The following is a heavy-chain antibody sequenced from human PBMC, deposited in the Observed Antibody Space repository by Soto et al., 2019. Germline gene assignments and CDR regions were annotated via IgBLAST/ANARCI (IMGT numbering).Heavy chain of an antibody. V-gene: IGHV3-73*01. D-gene: IGHD3-22*01. CDR3: TTFPPDYDSSGYYLDSGSLFDYHYYGMDV. J-gene: IGHJ6*02. CDR1: GFTFSGSA. Sequence: GGSLRLSCAASGFTFSGSAMHWVRRTSGKGLEWVGRMRIKANSYATAYAASVKGRFTISRDDSKNTAYLQMNSLKTEDTAVYYCTTFPPDYDSSGYYLDSGSLFDYHYYGMDVWGQGTTVTVSS. CDR2: MRIKANSYAT.